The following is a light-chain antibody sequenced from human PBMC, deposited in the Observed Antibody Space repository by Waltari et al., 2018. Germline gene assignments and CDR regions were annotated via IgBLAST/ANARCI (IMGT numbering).Light chain of an antibody. CDR3: LQGTHLPDS. V-gene: IGKV2-30*02. J-gene: IGKJ2*03. Sequence: DVVMTQSPLSLPITPGQPASISCRSSQSLVHSDGKTYLSWYQQKPGQPPRRLIYQVSNRDSGVPDRFSGSGAGTDVTLKISRVEAEDVGVYYCLQGTHLPDSFGQGTKVEIK. CDR2: QVS. CDR1: QSLVHSDGKTY.